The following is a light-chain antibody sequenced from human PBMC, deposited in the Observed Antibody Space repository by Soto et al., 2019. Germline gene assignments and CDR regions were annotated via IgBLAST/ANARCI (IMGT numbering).Light chain of an antibody. Sequence: EIVLTQSPATLSLSPWERATLSFMASQSVGSSLAWYQQKLGQAPRLLIYAASDRATGIPGRFSGSGSGTDFTLTISRLEPEDFAVYYCQQYGSSPTWTFGQGTKVDIK. J-gene: IGKJ1*01. CDR1: QSVGSS. CDR2: AAS. V-gene: IGKV3-20*01. CDR3: QQYGSSPTWT.